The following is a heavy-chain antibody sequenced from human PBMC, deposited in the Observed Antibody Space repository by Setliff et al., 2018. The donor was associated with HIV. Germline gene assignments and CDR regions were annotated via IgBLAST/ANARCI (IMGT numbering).Heavy chain of an antibody. CDR1: GFTFSDYY. J-gene: IGHJ4*02. V-gene: IGHV3-7*01. CDR3: ASVGPVVTEPSYDY. Sequence: PGGSLRLSCTASGFTFSDYYMSWIRQAPGKGLEWVANINQDGSDKYHVDSVKGRFTISRDSAKNSLYLQMSSLRAEDTALYYCASVGPVVTEPSYDYWGQGTLVTVSS. CDR2: INQDGSDK.